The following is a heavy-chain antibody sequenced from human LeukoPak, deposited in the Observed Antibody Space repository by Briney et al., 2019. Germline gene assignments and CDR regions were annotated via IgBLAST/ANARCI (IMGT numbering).Heavy chain of an antibody. CDR3: ARGSKSPSYHSSGYFDS. V-gene: IGHV4-4*02. D-gene: IGHD3-22*01. J-gene: IGHJ4*02. Sequence: MPSETLSLTCAVSGGSISSSNWWSWVRQSPGKGLEWIGEIYHSGSTNYNPSLKSRVTISVDKSKNQFSLNLSSVTAADTAVYYCARGSKSPSYHSSGYFDSWGQGTLVTVSS. CDR1: GGSISSSNW. CDR2: IYHSGST.